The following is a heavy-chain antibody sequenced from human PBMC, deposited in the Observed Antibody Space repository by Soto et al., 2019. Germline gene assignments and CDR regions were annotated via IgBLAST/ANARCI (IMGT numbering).Heavy chain of an antibody. CDR3: AKAPRDIVVVVAASYYYYYYMDV. V-gene: IGHV3-23*01. Sequence: VQLLESGGGLVQPGGSLRLSCAASGFTFSSYAMSWVRQAPGKGLEWVSAISGSGGSTYYADSVKGRFTISRDNSKNTLYLQMNSLRAEDTAVYYCAKAPRDIVVVVAASYYYYYYMDVWGKGTTVTVSS. CDR1: GFTFSSYA. J-gene: IGHJ6*03. CDR2: ISGSGGST. D-gene: IGHD2-15*01.